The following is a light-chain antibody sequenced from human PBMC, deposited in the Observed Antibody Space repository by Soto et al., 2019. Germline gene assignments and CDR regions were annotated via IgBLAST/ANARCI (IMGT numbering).Light chain of an antibody. CDR3: QQSYSTPFT. Sequence: DIQMTQSPFSLSASVGDRVTITCRASQSISSYLNWYQQKPGKAPNLLIYAASSLQSGVPSRFSGSASGTDFTLTISSLQPEDFATYYCQQSYSTPFTFGQGTKLEIK. J-gene: IGKJ2*01. CDR1: QSISSY. CDR2: AAS. V-gene: IGKV1-39*01.